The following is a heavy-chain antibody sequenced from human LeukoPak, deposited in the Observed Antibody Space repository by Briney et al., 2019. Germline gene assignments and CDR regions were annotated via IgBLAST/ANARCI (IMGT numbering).Heavy chain of an antibody. V-gene: IGHV3-23*01. CDR3: ARDMKGNLDY. J-gene: IGHJ4*02. CDR2: IINSGSST. CDR1: GFTFNSYA. Sequence: GGSLRLSCVASGFTFNSYAMSWVRQAPGKGLEWVSTIINSGSSTYYADSVKGRFTISRDNSKNTLYLQMNSLRAEDTGLYHCARDMKGNLDYWGQGTLVTVSS. D-gene: IGHD3-16*01.